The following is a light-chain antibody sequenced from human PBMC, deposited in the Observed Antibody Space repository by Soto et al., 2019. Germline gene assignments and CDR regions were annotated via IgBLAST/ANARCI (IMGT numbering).Light chain of an antibody. V-gene: IGKV1-13*02. CDR1: QGISSS. Sequence: AIQLTQSPSSLSASVGDRVTITCRASQGISSSLAWYQQKPGKAPKLLIYDASSLESGVPSRFSGSGSGTDFTHTISSLQPEDFATYYCQQVNSFPITFGQGTRLEIK. CDR3: QQVNSFPIT. CDR2: DAS. J-gene: IGKJ5*01.